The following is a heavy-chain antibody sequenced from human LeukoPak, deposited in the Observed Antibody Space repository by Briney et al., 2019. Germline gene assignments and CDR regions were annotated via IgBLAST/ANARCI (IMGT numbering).Heavy chain of an antibody. Sequence: ASVKVSCKASGGTFSSYAISWVRQAPGQGLEWMGWINAGNGNTKYSQKFQGRVTITRDTSASTAYMELSSLRSEDTAVYYCARVTVGASSRFDPWGQGTLVTVSS. V-gene: IGHV1-3*01. CDR1: GGTFSSYA. D-gene: IGHD1-26*01. CDR2: INAGNGNT. J-gene: IGHJ5*02. CDR3: ARVTVGASSRFDP.